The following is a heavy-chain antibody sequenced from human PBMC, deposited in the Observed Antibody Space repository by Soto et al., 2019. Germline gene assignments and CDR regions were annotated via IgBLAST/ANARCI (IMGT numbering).Heavy chain of an antibody. V-gene: IGHV4-34*01. D-gene: IGHD6-13*01. CDR3: ARRSVAAAGPSKINWFDP. CDR1: GGSFSGYY. CDR2: INHSGST. J-gene: IGHJ5*02. Sequence: SETLSLTCAVYGGSFSGYYWSWIRQPPGKGLEWIGEINHSGSTNYNPSLKSRVTISVDTSKNQFSLKLSSVTAADTAVYYCARRSVAAAGPSKINWFDPWGQGTLVTVSS.